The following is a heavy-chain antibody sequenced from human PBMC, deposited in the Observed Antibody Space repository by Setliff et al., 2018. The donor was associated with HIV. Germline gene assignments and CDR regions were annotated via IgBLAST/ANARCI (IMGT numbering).Heavy chain of an antibody. D-gene: IGHD5-18*01. CDR1: GFTLSSDS. Sequence: GGSLRLSCAASGFTLSSDSLNWVRQATGKGLEWVSYISSSSSTVFYADSVKGRFTISRDDAKNSLFLQINSLRAEDTAVYYCARDWLADGYSTKFAFDIWGQGTMVTVSS. CDR3: ARDWLADGYSTKFAFDI. V-gene: IGHV3-48*01. CDR2: ISSSSSTV. J-gene: IGHJ3*02.